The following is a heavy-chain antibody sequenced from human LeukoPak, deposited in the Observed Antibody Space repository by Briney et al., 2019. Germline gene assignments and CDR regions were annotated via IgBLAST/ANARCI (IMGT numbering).Heavy chain of an antibody. J-gene: IGHJ4*02. CDR1: GGSISSYY. CDR2: IYCSGST. CDR3: ARHKGLDYVCGSYRYTALYYFDY. Sequence: SETLSLACTVSGGSISSYYWSWIRQPAGKGLEWVGSIYCSGSTYYNPSLKSRVTISVDTSKNQFSLKLSSVTAADTAVYYCARHKGLDYVCGSYRYTALYYFDYWGQGTLVTVSS. D-gene: IGHD3-16*02. V-gene: IGHV4-59*05.